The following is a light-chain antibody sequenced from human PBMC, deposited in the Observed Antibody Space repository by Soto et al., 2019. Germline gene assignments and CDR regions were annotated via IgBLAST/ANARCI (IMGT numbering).Light chain of an antibody. CDR2: GAS. V-gene: IGKV3-15*01. CDR3: QQYNNWPPIT. CDR1: QSVSSN. Sequence: EIAMTQSPATLSVSPGERATLSCRASQSVSSNLAWFQQKPGQAPRLLIYGASTRATGIPARFSGSGSGTESTLTISSLQSEDFAVYYCQQYNNWPPITFGPGTKVDIK. J-gene: IGKJ3*01.